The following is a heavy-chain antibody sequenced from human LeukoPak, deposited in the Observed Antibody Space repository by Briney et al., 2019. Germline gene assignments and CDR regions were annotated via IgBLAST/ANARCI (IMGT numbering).Heavy chain of an antibody. Sequence: PGGSLRLSCAASGFTFSSYSMNWVRQAPGKGLEWVSSISSSSSYIYYADSVKGRFTISRDNAKNSLYLQMNRLRAEDTAVYYCARARTVGATISYWGQGTLVTVSS. D-gene: IGHD1-26*01. V-gene: IGHV3-21*01. CDR1: GFTFSSYS. CDR3: ARARTVGATISY. J-gene: IGHJ4*02. CDR2: ISSSSSYI.